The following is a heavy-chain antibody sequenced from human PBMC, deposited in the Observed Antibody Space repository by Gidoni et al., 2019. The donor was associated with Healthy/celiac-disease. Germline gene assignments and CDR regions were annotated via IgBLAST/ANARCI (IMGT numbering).Heavy chain of an antibody. CDR3: AKGVFGVVNWSYFDY. D-gene: IGHD3-3*01. CDR1: GFPFSCYA. J-gene: IGHJ4*02. CDR2: ISGSGGST. Sequence: EVQLVESGGGLVQPGGSLRLSCAASGFPFSCYAMSWVRQAPGKGLEWVSAISGSGGSTYYADSVKGRFTISRDNSKNTLYLQMNSLRAEDTAVYYCAKGVFGVVNWSYFDYWGQGTLVTVSS. V-gene: IGHV3-23*04.